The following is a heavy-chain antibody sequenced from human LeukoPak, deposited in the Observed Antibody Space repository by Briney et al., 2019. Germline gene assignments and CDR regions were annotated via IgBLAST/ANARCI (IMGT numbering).Heavy chain of an antibody. V-gene: IGHV4-38-2*02. D-gene: IGHD6-19*01. CDR1: GYSISSGYY. CDR2: IYHSGST. J-gene: IGHJ3*02. Sequence: SETLSLTCTVSGYSISSGYYWGWIRQPPGKGLEWIGSIYHSGSTYYNPSLKSRVTISVDTSKNQFSLKLSSVTAADTAVYYCARRLVPLDIWGQGTMVTVSS. CDR3: ARRLVPLDI.